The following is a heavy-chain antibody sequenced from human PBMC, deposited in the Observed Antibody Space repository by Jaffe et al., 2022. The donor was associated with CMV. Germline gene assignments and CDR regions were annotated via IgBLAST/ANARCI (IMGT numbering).Heavy chain of an antibody. CDR3: ATTMVWGADDY. D-gene: IGHD3-10*01. Sequence: EVQLVESGGGLVQPGGSLRLSCAASGFTFRSYWMSWVRQAPGKGLEWVANIKEDGSEGYYVDSVKGRFTISRDNAKNSLYLQMNSLRAEDTAIYYCATTMVWGADDYWGQGTLVTVSS. V-gene: IGHV3-7*03. J-gene: IGHJ4*02. CDR2: IKEDGSEG. CDR1: GFTFRSYW.